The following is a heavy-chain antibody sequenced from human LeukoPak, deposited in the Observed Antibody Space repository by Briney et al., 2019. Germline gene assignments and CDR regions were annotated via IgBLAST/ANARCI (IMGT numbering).Heavy chain of an antibody. CDR3: ATHQNVVPAASAWFDP. CDR2: IYISGSGST. J-gene: IGHJ5*02. CDR1: GGSISSYY. V-gene: IGHV4-4*07. D-gene: IGHD2-2*01. Sequence: PSETLSLTCTVSGGSISSYYWSWIRQPAGKGLEWIGRIYISGSGSTNYNPSLKSRVTISVDTSKNQFSLKLSSVTAADTAVYYCATHQNVVPAASAWFDPWGQGTLVTVSS.